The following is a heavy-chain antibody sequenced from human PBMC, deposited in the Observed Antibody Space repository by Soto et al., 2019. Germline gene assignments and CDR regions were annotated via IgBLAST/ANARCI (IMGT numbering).Heavy chain of an antibody. CDR3: AREYCSSTSCFRGNYGMDV. CDR1: GYTFTGYY. Sequence: ASVKVSCKASGYTFTGYYMHWVRQAPGQGLEWMGWINPNSGGTNYAQKFQGWVTMTRDTSISTAYMELSRLRSDDTAVYYCAREYCSSTSCFRGNYGMDVWGQGTTVTVSS. V-gene: IGHV1-2*04. CDR2: INPNSGGT. D-gene: IGHD2-2*01. J-gene: IGHJ6*02.